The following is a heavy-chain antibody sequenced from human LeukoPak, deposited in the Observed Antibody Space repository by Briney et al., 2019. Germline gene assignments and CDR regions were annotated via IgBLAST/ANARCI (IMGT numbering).Heavy chain of an antibody. Sequence: GGSLRLSCVASGFTFSYYGIHWVRQAPGKGLEWVAFLQYRGNNEYYADSVKGRFTISRDNSKNSLYLQMNSLRPDDTAVYFCARSRAPTADPDGFDIWGQGTLVTVSS. V-gene: IGHV3-30*02. CDR1: GFTFSYYG. CDR3: ARSRAPTADPDGFDI. CDR2: LQYRGNNE. J-gene: IGHJ3*02. D-gene: IGHD1-14*01.